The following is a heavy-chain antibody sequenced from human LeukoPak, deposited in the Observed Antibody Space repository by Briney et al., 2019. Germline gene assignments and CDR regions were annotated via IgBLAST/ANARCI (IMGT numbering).Heavy chain of an antibody. CDR2: ISGSGGST. CDR1: GFTFSSYA. D-gene: IGHD2-2*01. J-gene: IGHJ5*02. CDR3: ASPLVVPAAFDNWFDP. Sequence: PGGSLRLSCAASGFTFSSYAMSWVRQAPGKGLEWVSAISGSGGSTYYADSVKGRFTISRDNSKNTLYLQMNSLRAEDTAVYYCASPLVVPAAFDNWFDPWGQGTLVTVSS. V-gene: IGHV3-23*01.